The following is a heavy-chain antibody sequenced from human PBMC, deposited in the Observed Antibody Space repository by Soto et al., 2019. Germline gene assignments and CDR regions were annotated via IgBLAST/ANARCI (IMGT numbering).Heavy chain of an antibody. CDR1: GGSISSYY. CDR3: ARRYGASFDY. J-gene: IGHJ4*02. CDR2: IYYSGST. Sequence: QVQLQESGPGLVKPSETLSLTCTVSGGSISSYYWSWIRQPPGKGLEWIGYIYYSGSTNYNPSLKSRVTTSVDTSKSQFALKLSSVTAADTAVYYCARRYGASFDYWGQGTLVTVSS. V-gene: IGHV4-59*01. D-gene: IGHD4-17*01.